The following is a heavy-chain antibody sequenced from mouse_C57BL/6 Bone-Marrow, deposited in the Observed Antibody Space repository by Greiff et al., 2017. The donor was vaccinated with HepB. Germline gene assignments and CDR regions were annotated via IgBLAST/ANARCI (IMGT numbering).Heavy chain of an antibody. D-gene: IGHD3-2*02. V-gene: IGHV1-81*01. CDR1: GYTFTSYG. Sequence: VKLVESGAELARPGASVKLSCKASGYTFTSYGISWVKQRTGQGLEWIGEIYPRSGNTYYNEKFKGKATLTADKSSSTAYMELRSLTSEDSAVYFCARDSSGGDYWGQGTTLTVSS. CDR2: IYPRSGNT. J-gene: IGHJ2*01. CDR3: ARDSSGGDY.